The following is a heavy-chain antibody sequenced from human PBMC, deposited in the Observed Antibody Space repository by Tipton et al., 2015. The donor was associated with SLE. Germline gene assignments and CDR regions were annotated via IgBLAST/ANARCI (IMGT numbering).Heavy chain of an antibody. CDR2: ISEDGTKK. Sequence: SLRLSCAAFGFTFSTYSMHWVRQAPGKGLEWVAVISEDGTKKYFADSVKGRFTISRDNSRNTLSLQLTSLRGEDTAVYYCAAHSFDYWGQGSLVIVSS. CDR1: GFTFSTYS. D-gene: IGHD3-3*02. V-gene: IGHV3-30*04. CDR3: AAHSFDY. J-gene: IGHJ4*02.